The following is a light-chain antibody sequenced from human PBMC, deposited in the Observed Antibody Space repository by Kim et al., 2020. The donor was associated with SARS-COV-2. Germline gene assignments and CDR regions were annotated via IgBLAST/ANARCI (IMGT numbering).Light chain of an antibody. CDR3: AAWDDSLNTWV. J-gene: IGLJ3*02. Sequence: GQWVTISCSGRSSNSESNPVNWYQQLPGTAPKRLIYSNNQRPSGVPGRFSGSKSGTSASLAISGLQSEDEADYYCAAWDDSLNTWVFGGGTKLTVL. V-gene: IGLV1-44*01. CDR2: SNN. CDR1: SSNSESNP.